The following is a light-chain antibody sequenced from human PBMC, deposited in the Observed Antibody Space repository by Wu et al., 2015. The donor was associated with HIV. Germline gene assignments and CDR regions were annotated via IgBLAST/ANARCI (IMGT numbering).Light chain of an antibody. J-gene: IGKJ2*01. CDR3: QHCDHLPXI. Sequence: DIQMTQSPSSLSASVGDRVTISCQASHDINNNLNWYQQKPGKAPRLLIYGASNLETGVPSKFSGSGSGRDFTFTISSLQPEDIATYYCQHCDHLPXIFGQGTRLE. CDR1: HDINNN. CDR2: GAS. V-gene: IGKV1-33*01.